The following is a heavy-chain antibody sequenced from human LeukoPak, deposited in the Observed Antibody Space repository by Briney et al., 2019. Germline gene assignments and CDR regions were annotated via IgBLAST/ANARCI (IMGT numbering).Heavy chain of an antibody. D-gene: IGHD3-9*01. CDR1: GDSLTNSNFY. J-gene: IGHJ4*02. CDR3: AGRGIVTGYFDF. Sequence: PSETLSLICTVSGDSLTNSNFYWGWLRQSPGTGLEWIGSIFHSGSTNYNPSLKSRVTISVDTSKNQFYLRVRSVTAAETALYYCAGRGIVTGYFDFWGRGTLVTVSS. CDR2: IFHSGST. V-gene: IGHV4-39*01.